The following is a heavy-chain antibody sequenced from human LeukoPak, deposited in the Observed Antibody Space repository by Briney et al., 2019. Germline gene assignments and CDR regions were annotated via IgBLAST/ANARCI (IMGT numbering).Heavy chain of an antibody. D-gene: IGHD6-13*01. CDR2: IYYSGST. Sequence: SETLSLTCTVSGGSISSSSYYWGWIRQPPGKGLEWIGSIYYSGSTYYNPSLKSRVTISVDTSKNQFSLKLSSVTAADTAVYYCAKGSSWYAFDIWAKGQWSPSLQ. CDR3: AKGSSWYAFDI. CDR1: GGSISSSSYY. J-gene: IGHJ3*02. V-gene: IGHV4-39*01.